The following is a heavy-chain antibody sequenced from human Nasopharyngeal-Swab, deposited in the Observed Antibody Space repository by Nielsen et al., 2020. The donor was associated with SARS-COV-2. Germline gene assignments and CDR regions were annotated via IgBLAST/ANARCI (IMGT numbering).Heavy chain of an antibody. V-gene: IGHV3-33*01. Sequence: GGSLRLSCAASGFTFSSYGMHWVRQAPGKGLEWVAVIWYDGSNKYYADSVKGRFTISRDNSKNSLYLQMNSLRAEDTAVYYCARDGSGTIAAAGPYYFDYWGQGTLVTVSS. CDR3: ARDGSGTIAAAGPYYFDY. CDR1: GFTFSSYG. D-gene: IGHD6-13*01. CDR2: IWYDGSNK. J-gene: IGHJ4*02.